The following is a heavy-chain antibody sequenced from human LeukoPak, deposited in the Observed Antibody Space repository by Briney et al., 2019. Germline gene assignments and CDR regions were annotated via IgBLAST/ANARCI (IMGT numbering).Heavy chain of an antibody. Sequence: SVKVSCKASGGTFSSYAISWVRQAPGQGLEWMGRIIPILGIANYAQKFQSRVTITADKSTSTAYMELSSLRSEDTAVYYCARFDILTGYYNPYYYYGMDVWGQGTTVTVSS. CDR3: ARFDILTGYYNPYYYYGMDV. V-gene: IGHV1-69*04. J-gene: IGHJ6*02. CDR1: GGTFSSYA. CDR2: IIPILGIA. D-gene: IGHD3-9*01.